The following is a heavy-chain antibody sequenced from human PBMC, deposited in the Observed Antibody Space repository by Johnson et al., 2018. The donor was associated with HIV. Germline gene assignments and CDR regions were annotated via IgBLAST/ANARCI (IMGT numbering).Heavy chain of an antibody. CDR2: ISYDGSNK. CDR1: GFTFNRHG. V-gene: IGHV3-30*05. J-gene: IGHJ3*02. D-gene: IGHD3-22*01. Sequence: QVQLVESGGGVVQPGRSLRLSCAASGFTFNRHGMHWVRQAPGKGLEWVAVISYDGSNKYYADSVKGRFTISRDNSKNTLYLQMNSLRAEDTAVYYCARDSDSLYAFDIWGQGTMVTVSS. CDR3: ARDSDSLYAFDI.